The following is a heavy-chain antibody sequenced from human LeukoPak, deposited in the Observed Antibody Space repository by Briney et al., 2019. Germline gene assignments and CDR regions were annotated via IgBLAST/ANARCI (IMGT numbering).Heavy chain of an antibody. J-gene: IGHJ4*02. D-gene: IGHD3-3*01. CDR3: AKVATGFLEWLLYDY. V-gene: IGHV3-23*01. CDR2: ISGSGGST. CDR1: GFTFSCYA. Sequence: GGSLRLSCAASGFTFSCYAMSWVRQAPGKGLEWVSAISGSGGSTYYADSVKGRFTISRDNSKNTLYLQMNSLRAEDTAVYYCAKVATGFLEWLLYDYWGQGTLVTVSS.